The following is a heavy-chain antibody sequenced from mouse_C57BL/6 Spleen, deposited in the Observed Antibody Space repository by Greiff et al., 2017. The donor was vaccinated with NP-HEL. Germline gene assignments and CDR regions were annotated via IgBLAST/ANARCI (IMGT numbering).Heavy chain of an antibody. D-gene: IGHD1-1*01. Sequence: QVQLQQPGAELVKPGASVKLSCKASGYTFTSYWMQWVKQRTGQGLEWIGEIDPSDSYTNYNQKFKGKATLTVDTSSSTAYMQLSSLTSEDSAVYYCARRNYLYYFDYWGQGTTLTVSS. J-gene: IGHJ2*01. V-gene: IGHV1-50*01. CDR2: IDPSDSYT. CDR1: GYTFTSYW. CDR3: ARRNYLYYFDY.